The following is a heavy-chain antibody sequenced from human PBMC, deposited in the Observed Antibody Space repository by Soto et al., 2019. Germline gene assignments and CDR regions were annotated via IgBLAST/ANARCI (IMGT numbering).Heavy chain of an antibody. J-gene: IGHJ4*02. Sequence: GASVKVSCKASGYAFTSYYMHWVRQAPGQGLEWMGIINPSGGSTTYAQKFQGRVTMTRDTSTSTVYMELSSLRSEDTAVYYCARDRFTLSPAYSFDYWGQGTLVTVSS. D-gene: IGHD3-9*01. CDR3: ARDRFTLSPAYSFDY. V-gene: IGHV1-46*01. CDR2: INPSGGST. CDR1: GYAFTSYY.